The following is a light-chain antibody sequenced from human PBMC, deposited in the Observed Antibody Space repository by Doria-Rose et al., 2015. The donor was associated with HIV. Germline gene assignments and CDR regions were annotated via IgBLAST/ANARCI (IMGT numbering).Light chain of an antibody. V-gene: IGKV3-20*01. CDR1: QSFSSTY. J-gene: IGKJ1*01. CDR2: DGS. CDR3: HQYGTSWT. Sequence: EIVLTQSPGTLPLSPGERATLSCRASQSFSSTYLAWYQQKPGQAPSLLIYDGSTRATGIPDRFSASGSGTDFTLTFNRLEPEDFALYYCHQYGTSWTFGQGTKVEI.